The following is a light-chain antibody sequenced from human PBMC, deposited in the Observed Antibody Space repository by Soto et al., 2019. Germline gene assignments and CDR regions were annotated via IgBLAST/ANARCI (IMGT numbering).Light chain of an antibody. J-gene: IGLJ1*01. CDR2: EVN. CDR1: SNDVGGYNY. Sequence: QSALTQPPSASGSPGQSVTISCTGTSNDVGGYNYVSWYQQHPGKAPKLMIYEVNKRPSGVPDRFSGSKSGNTASLTVSGLQAEDEAYYYCSSFAVNNSFVFGAGTKLTVL. V-gene: IGLV2-8*01. CDR3: SSFAVNNSFV.